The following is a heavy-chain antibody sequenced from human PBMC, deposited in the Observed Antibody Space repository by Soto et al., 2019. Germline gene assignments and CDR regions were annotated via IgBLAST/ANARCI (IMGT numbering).Heavy chain of an antibody. D-gene: IGHD6-13*01. V-gene: IGHV5-10-1*01. CDR2: IDPSDSQT. J-gene: IGHJ4*02. Sequence: XESLKISCKGSGYSFSGYWITWVRQKPGKGLEWMGRIDPSDSQTNYSPSFQGHVTISADKSISTAYLQWSSLKASDTAMYYCARHPGIAAAGTNYFDYWGQGTLVTVSS. CDR1: GYSFSGYW. CDR3: ARHPGIAAAGTNYFDY.